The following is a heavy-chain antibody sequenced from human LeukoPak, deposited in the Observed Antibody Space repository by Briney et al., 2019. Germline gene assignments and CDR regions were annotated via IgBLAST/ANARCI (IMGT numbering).Heavy chain of an antibody. CDR3: AMATWVGGLDY. CDR1: GFTVSSNY. CDR2: IYRGGST. J-gene: IGHJ4*02. Sequence: GGPLRLSCAASGFTVSSNYMSWVRQARGKGLEWVSVIYRGGSTYYADSVKGRFTISRDNSKSTLYLQMNNLRAEDTAVYYCAMATWVGGLDYWGQGTLVTVSS. D-gene: IGHD1-26*01. V-gene: IGHV3-66*01.